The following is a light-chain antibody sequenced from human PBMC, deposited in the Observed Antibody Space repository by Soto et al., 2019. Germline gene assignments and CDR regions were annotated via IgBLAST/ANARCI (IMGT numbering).Light chain of an antibody. Sequence: EIVLTQSPATLSLSPGERATLSCRASQSFSSYLAWYQQKPGQAPRLLIYDASKRATGIPARFSGRGSGTDFTLTISSREPEDFAVYYCQQRSNWPPVITFGQGTRLESK. V-gene: IGKV3-11*01. J-gene: IGKJ5*01. CDR2: DAS. CDR1: QSFSSY. CDR3: QQRSNWPPVIT.